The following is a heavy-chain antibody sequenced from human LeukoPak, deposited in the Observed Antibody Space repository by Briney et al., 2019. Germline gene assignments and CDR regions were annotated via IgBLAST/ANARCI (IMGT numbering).Heavy chain of an antibody. V-gene: IGHV3-53*01. J-gene: IGHJ4*02. D-gene: IGHD1-7*01. CDR2: IYSGGST. CDR1: GFTFSTYS. CDR3: ARGGNSNSFDY. Sequence: GGSLRLSCAASGFTFSTYSMTWVRQAPGKGLEWVSVIYSGGSTYYADSVKGRFTISRDNAKNTLYLQMNSLRVEDTAVYYCARGGNSNSFDYWGQGTLVTVSS.